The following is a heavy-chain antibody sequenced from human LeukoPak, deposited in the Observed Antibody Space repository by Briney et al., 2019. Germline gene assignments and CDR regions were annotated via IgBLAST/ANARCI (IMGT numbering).Heavy chain of an antibody. CDR1: GFTFSDYA. D-gene: IGHD3-3*01. CDR2: ISGSGGST. J-gene: IGHJ4*02. CDR3: AKLMYYDFWSGYHDY. Sequence: HPGGSLRLSCAASGFTFSDYAMSWVRQAPGKGLEWVSAISGSGGSTYYADSVKGRFTISRDNSKNTLYLQMNSLRAEDTAVYYCAKLMYYDFWSGYHDYWGQGTLVTVSS. V-gene: IGHV3-23*01.